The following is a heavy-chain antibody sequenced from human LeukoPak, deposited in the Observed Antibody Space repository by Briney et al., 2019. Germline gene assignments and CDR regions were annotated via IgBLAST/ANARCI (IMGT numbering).Heavy chain of an antibody. V-gene: IGHV3-7*02. Sequence: GGSLRLSCAASGFTFGTYWMSWVRQAPGKGLEWVANIKHDGNEKFYVDSVKGRFTISRDNAKNTLYLQMNSLGAEDTAVYYCARAIKSSHLWGQGTLVTVSS. J-gene: IGHJ4*02. D-gene: IGHD6-13*01. CDR2: IKHDGNEK. CDR3: ARAIKSSHL. CDR1: GFTFGTYW.